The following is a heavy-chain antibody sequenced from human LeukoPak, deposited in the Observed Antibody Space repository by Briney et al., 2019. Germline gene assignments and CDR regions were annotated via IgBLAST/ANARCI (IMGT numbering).Heavy chain of an antibody. CDR3: ARGRALGVGSTNYGMDV. CDR1: GYTFTSYY. J-gene: IGHJ6*02. Sequence: GASVKVSCKAAGYTFTSYYMHWVRQAPGQGLEWMGIINPSGGSTSYAQKFQGRVTMTRDTSTSTVYMELSSLRSEDTAVYYCARGRALGVGSTNYGMDVWGQGTTVTVSS. V-gene: IGHV1-46*01. CDR2: INPSGGST. D-gene: IGHD1-26*01.